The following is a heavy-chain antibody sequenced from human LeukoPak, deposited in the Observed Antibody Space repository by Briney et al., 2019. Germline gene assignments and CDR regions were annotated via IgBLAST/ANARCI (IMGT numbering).Heavy chain of an antibody. V-gene: IGHV4-59*01. Sequence: PPETLSLTCTVSGGSISSYYWSWIRQPPGKGLEWIGYIYYSGSTNYNPSLKSRVTISVDTSKNQFSLKLSSVTAADTAVYYCARGCSGGSCYGQPFDYWGQGTLVTVSS. CDR1: GGSISSYY. CDR3: ARGCSGGSCYGQPFDY. CDR2: IYYSGST. D-gene: IGHD2-15*01. J-gene: IGHJ4*02.